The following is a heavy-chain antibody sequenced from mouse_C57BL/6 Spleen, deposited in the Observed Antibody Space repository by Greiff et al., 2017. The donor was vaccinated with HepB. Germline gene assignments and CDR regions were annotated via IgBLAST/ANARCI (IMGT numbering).Heavy chain of an antibody. CDR3: ARKFITTEGYFDG. V-gene: IGHV1-7*01. CDR1: GYTFTSYW. CDR2: INPSSGYT. J-gene: IGHJ1*03. D-gene: IGHD1-1*01. Sequence: QVQLQQSGAELAKPGASVKLSCKASGYTFTSYWMHWVKQRPGQGLEWIGYINPSSGYTKYNQKFKDKATLTEDKSCSTAYMQLSSLTYEDSAVYYCARKFITTEGYFDGWGTVTTVTVSS.